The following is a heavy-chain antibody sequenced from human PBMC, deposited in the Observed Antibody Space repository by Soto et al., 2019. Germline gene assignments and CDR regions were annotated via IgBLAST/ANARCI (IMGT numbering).Heavy chain of an antibody. J-gene: IGHJ5*02. V-gene: IGHV4-39*01. CDR3: GRWWKYFGSGSYRPPVSAFDP. CDR1: GGSITTGSYY. CDR2: VSFSGST. D-gene: IGHD3-10*01. Sequence: SETLSLTCSVSGGSITTGSYYWGWIRQPPGKGLEWRGSVSFSGSTYYNPSLKSRGTISADTSKNQFSLRLSCVTAAETGVYYCGRWWKYFGSGSYRPPVSAFDPWGQGTPVTVS.